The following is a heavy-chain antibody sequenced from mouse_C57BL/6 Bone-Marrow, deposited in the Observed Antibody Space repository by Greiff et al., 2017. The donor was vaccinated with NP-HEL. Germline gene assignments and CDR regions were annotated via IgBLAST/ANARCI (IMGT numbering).Heavy chain of an antibody. CDR3: ARLSYDGY. CDR1: GFTFSDYG. CDR2: ISSGSSTI. J-gene: IGHJ3*01. V-gene: IGHV5-17*01. D-gene: IGHD2-12*01. Sequence: EVKLVESGGGLVKPGGSLKLSCAASGFTFSDYGMHWVRQAPEKGLEWVAYISSGSSTIYYADTVKGRFTISRDNAKNTLFLQMTSLRSEDTAMYYCARLSYDGYWGQGTLVTVSA.